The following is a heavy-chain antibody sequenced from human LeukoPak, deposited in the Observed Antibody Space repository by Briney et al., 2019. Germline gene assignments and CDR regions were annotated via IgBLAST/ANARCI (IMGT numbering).Heavy chain of an antibody. Sequence: GGSLRLSCAASGFTFSSYAMSWVRQAPGKGLEWVSAISGSGGSTYYADSVKGRFTISRDNSKNTLYLQMNSLRAEDTAVYYCAKDLPDTDPYCGGDCYLDCWGQGTLVTVSS. D-gene: IGHD2-21*02. CDR1: GFTFSSYA. J-gene: IGHJ4*02. CDR2: ISGSGGST. V-gene: IGHV3-23*01. CDR3: AKDLPDTDPYCGGDCYLDC.